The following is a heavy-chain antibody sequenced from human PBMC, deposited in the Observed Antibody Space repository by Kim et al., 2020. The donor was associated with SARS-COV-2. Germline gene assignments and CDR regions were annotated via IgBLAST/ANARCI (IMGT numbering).Heavy chain of an antibody. J-gene: IGHJ1*01. D-gene: IGHD3-22*01. CDR1: GGSISSSSYY. CDR3: ARAAPYYDSSGYYYGRYFQH. V-gene: IGHV4-39*07. Sequence: SETLSLTCTVSGGSISSSSYYWGWIRQPPGKGLEWIGSIYYSGSTYYNPSLKSRVTISVDTSKNQFSLKLSSVTAADTAVYYCARAAPYYDSSGYYYGRYFQHWGQGTLVTVSS. CDR2: IYYSGST.